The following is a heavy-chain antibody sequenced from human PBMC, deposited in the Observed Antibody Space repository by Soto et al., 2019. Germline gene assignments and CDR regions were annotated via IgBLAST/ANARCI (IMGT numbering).Heavy chain of an antibody. J-gene: IGHJ4*02. V-gene: IGHV3-23*01. Sequence: GGSLRLSCAASGFTFSSYAMSWVRQAPGKGLEWVSAISGSGGSTYYADSVKGRCTISRDNSKNTLYLQMNSLRAEDPAVYYSVKDSNATFDYWGQGTLVTVSS. CDR2: ISGSGGST. CDR3: VKDSNATFDY. CDR1: GFTFSSYA. D-gene: IGHD2-2*01.